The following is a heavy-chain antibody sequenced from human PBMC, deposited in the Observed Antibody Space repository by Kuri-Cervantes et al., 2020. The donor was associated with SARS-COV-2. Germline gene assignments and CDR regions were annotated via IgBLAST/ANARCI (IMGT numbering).Heavy chain of an antibody. D-gene: IGHD1-1*01. CDR1: AFTFSSHW. CDR2: IKQDGSEK. J-gene: IGHJ4*02. V-gene: IGHV3-7*01. CDR3: ASSGNWNDDFDY. Sequence: GESLKISCAASAFTFSSHWMSWVRQAPGKGLEWVANIKQDGSEKYYVDSVKGRFTISSDNAKYSLYLQMNSLRAEDTAIYYCASSGNWNDDFDYWGQGTLVTVSS.